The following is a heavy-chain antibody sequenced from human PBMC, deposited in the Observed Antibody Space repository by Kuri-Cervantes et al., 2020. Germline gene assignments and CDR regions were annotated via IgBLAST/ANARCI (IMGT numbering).Heavy chain of an antibody. Sequence: GSLRLSCAVYGGSFSGYYWSWIRQPPGKGLEWIGEINHSGSTNYNPSLKSRVTISIDTSKNQFSLRMSSVTAADTAVYYCARHQRQQITNDRFDPWGQGTLVTVSS. J-gene: IGHJ5*02. CDR2: INHSGST. D-gene: IGHD6-13*01. V-gene: IGHV4-34*01. CDR1: GGSFSGYY. CDR3: ARHQRQQITNDRFDP.